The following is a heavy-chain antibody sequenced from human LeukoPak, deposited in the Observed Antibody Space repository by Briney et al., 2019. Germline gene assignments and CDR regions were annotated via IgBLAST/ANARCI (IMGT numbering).Heavy chain of an antibody. CDR1: GFIFSDYT. CDR2: ISGSRDYI. Sequence: PGGSLRLSCAASGFIFSDYTMNWVRQAPGKGLEWVSCISGSRDYIYYADSVKGRFTISRDNAKNSLFVQMNGLRAEDTAVYYCAVDYGGKGGFDMWGQGALVTVSS. V-gene: IGHV3-21*06. CDR3: AVDYGGKGGFDM. D-gene: IGHD4-23*01. J-gene: IGHJ3*02.